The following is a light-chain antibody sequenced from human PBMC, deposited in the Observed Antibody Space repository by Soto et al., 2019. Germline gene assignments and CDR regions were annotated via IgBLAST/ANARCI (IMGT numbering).Light chain of an antibody. V-gene: IGLV1-40*01. CDR1: SSNIGAGYD. CDR2: GNI. Sequence: QSVLTRPPSVSGAPGQRVTISCTGSSSNIGAGYDVHWYQQLPGTAPKLLIYGNINRPSGVPDRFSGSKSGTSDSLAITGLQAEDEADYYCQSYDTSLSGFYVFGTGTKVTVL. CDR3: QSYDTSLSGFYV. J-gene: IGLJ1*01.